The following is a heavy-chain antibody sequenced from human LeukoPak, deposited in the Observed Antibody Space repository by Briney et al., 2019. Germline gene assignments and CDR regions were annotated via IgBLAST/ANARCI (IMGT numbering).Heavy chain of an antibody. Sequence: PGGSLRLSCAASGFTVSSNYISWVRQAPGKGLEWVSVIYSGGGTYYADSVKGRFTISRDNSKNTLYLQINSLRAEDTAVYYCARDLGSGFLQFDYWGQGTLVTASS. V-gene: IGHV3-66*01. D-gene: IGHD6-19*01. CDR1: GFTVSSNY. J-gene: IGHJ4*02. CDR3: ARDLGSGFLQFDY. CDR2: IYSGGGT.